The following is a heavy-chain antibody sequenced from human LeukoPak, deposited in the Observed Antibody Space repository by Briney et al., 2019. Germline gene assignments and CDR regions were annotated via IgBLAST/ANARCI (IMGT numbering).Heavy chain of an antibody. Sequence: GGSLRLSCAASGFTFSSYAMHWVRQAPGKGLEWVAVISYDGSNKYYADFVKGRFTISRDNSKNTLYLQMNSLRAEDTAVYYCARGVGATGYWGQGTLVTVSS. CDR2: ISYDGSNK. CDR1: GFTFSSYA. D-gene: IGHD1-26*01. J-gene: IGHJ4*02. CDR3: ARGVGATGY. V-gene: IGHV3-30*04.